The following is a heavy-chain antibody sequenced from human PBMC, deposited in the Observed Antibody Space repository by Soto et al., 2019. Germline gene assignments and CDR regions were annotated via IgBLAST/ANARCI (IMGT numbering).Heavy chain of an antibody. CDR1: GFTFSSYA. CDR3: AKSGLYGSGPLLRH. CDR2: ISGSGGST. D-gene: IGHD3-10*01. V-gene: IGHV3-23*01. J-gene: IGHJ4*02. Sequence: EVQLLESGGGLVQPAGSLRLSCAASGFTFSSYAMSWVRQAPGKGLEWVSAISGSGGSTYYADSVKGRFTISRDNSKNTLYLQMNSLRAEDTAVYYCAKSGLYGSGPLLRHWGQGTLVTVSS.